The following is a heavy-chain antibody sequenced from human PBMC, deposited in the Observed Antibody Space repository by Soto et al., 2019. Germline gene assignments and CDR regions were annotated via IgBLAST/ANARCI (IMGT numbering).Heavy chain of an antibody. CDR1: GGSISSGGYY. CDR2: IYYSGST. CDR3: ARGIFPVFEGAPLYYNYYYYGMDV. Sequence: SETLSLTCTVSGGSISSGGYYWSWIRQHPGKGLEWIGYIYYSGSTYYNPSLKSRVTISVDTSKNQFSLKLSSVTAADTAVYYCARGIFPVFEGAPLYYNYYYYGMDVWGQGTTVTVSS. D-gene: IGHD3-3*01. V-gene: IGHV4-31*03. J-gene: IGHJ6*02.